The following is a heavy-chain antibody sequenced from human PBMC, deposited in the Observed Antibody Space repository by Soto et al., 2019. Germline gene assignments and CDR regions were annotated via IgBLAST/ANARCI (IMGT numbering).Heavy chain of an antibody. J-gene: IGHJ4*02. CDR2: INPNSGGT. Sequence: ASVKVSCKASGYTFTGYYMHWVRQAPGQGLEWMGWINPNSGGTNYAQKFQGWVTMTRDTSISTAYMELSRLRSDDTAVYYCARVNSAAAMIFDYWGQGTLVTVSS. V-gene: IGHV1-2*04. D-gene: IGHD2-2*01. CDR1: GYTFTGYY. CDR3: ARVNSAAAMIFDY.